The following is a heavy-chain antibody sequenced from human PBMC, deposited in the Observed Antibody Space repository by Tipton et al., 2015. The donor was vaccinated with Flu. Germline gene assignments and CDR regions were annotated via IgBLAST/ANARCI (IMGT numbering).Heavy chain of an antibody. D-gene: IGHD2/OR15-2a*01. J-gene: IGHJ4*02. CDR1: NGSLSSYY. Sequence: TLSLTCIVSNGSLSSYYWVWIRQSPGKGLEWIGYIYNGVYTRYQRSLKRRVTISADTSKNQFSLRLTSVTAADTAIYFCARDPSLGMPEYLDSWGLGTLVSVSS. CDR3: ARDPSLGMPEYLDS. V-gene: IGHV4-59*01. CDR2: IYNGVYT.